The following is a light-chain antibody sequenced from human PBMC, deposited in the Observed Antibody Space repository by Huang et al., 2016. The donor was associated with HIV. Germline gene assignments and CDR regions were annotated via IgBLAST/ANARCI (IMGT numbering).Light chain of an antibody. CDR3: QQFNHYPLT. CDR2: DAS. Sequence: QLTQSPSSLSASVGDRVTITCRASQGISNTLAWYQHKPGKAPKFLIYDASSLQTGAPSRFSGSGSGTDFTLTISSLQPEDCATYYCQQFNHYPLTFGGGTKVEIE. V-gene: IGKV1D-13*01. CDR1: QGISNT. J-gene: IGKJ4*01.